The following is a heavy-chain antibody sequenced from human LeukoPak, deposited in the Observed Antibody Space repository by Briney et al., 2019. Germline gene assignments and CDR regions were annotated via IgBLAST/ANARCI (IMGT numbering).Heavy chain of an antibody. V-gene: IGHV3-9*01. CDR1: GFTFDDYA. Sequence: PGGSLRLSCAASGFTFDDYAMHWVRQAPGKGLEWVSGISWNSGSIGYADSVKGRFTISRDNAKNSLYLQMNTLRAEDTAVYYCARDYSASGSFDYWGQGTLVTVSS. D-gene: IGHD3-10*01. CDR2: ISWNSGSI. CDR3: ARDYSASGSFDY. J-gene: IGHJ4*02.